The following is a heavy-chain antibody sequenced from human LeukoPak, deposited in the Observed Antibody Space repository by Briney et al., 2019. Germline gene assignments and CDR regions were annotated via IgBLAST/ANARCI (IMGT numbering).Heavy chain of an antibody. Sequence: ASVKVSCKASGYTFTSYGISWVRQATGQGLEWMGWMNPNSGNTGYAQKFQGRVTMTRNTSIGTAYMELSSLRSEDTAVYYCARVRIAAANWGQGTLVTVSS. CDR3: ARVRIAAAN. J-gene: IGHJ4*02. D-gene: IGHD6-13*01. CDR2: MNPNSGNT. V-gene: IGHV1-8*02. CDR1: GYTFTSYG.